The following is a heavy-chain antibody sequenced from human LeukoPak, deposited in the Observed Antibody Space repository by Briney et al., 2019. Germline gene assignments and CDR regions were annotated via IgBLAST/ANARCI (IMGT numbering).Heavy chain of an antibody. V-gene: IGHV3-7*01. D-gene: IGHD5-12*01. CDR2: IKQDGSEK. CDR1: GFTFSSYL. Sequence: GGSLRLSCAASGFTFSSYLMIWVRQAPGKGLEWVANIKQDGSEKYYVASVKGRFTISRDNAKNSLYLQMNSLRAEDTAVYYCARDWGEYSGYDWHAFDIWGQGTMVTVSS. J-gene: IGHJ3*02. CDR3: ARDWGEYSGYDWHAFDI.